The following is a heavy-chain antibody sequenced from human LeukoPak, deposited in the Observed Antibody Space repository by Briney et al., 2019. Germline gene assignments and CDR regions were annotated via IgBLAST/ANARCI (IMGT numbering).Heavy chain of an antibody. V-gene: IGHV3-30*04. CDR2: ISYDGSNK. Sequence: GGSLRLSCAASGFTFSSYAMQWVRQAPGKGLEWVAVISYDGSNKYYADSVKGRFTISRDNSKNTLYLQMNSLRAEDTAVYYCAKGKAAAVNDAFDIWGEGTMVTVSS. CDR3: AKGKAAAVNDAFDI. D-gene: IGHD6-13*01. CDR1: GFTFSSYA. J-gene: IGHJ3*02.